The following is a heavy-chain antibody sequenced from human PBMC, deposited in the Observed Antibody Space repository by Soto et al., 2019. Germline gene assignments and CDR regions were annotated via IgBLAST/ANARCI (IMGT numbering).Heavy chain of an antibody. Sequence: QVQLVQSGAEVKKPGASVKVSCKASGYTFTSYGISWVRQAPGQGLEWMGWISAYNGNTNYAQKLQGRVTMTTDTYTSKAHMQLRSLRSDDAAEHYCARAATIVFGGDGDSCDPWGQGTLVTVSS. CDR2: ISAYNGNT. CDR1: GYTFTSYG. J-gene: IGHJ5*02. D-gene: IGHD2-21*02. CDR3: ARAATIVFGGDGDSCDP. V-gene: IGHV1-18*01.